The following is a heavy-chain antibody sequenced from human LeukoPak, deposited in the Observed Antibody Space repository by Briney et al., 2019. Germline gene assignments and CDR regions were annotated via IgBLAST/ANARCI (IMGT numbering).Heavy chain of an antibody. V-gene: IGHV3-23*01. CDR1: GFTFSSYA. D-gene: IGHD2-21*02. J-gene: IGHJ4*02. CDR2: MSGSGGST. CDR3: AKDHVVVVTAIRHGYFDY. Sequence: GGSLRLSCAASGFTFSSYAMSWVRQAPGKGLEWVSAMSGSGGSTYYADSVKGRFTISRDNSKDTLYLQMNSPRAEDTAVYYCAKDHVVVVTAIRHGYFDYWGQGTLVTVSS.